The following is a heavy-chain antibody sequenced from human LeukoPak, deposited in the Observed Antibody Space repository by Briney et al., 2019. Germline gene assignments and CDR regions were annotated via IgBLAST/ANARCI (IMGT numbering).Heavy chain of an antibody. CDR3: AREVLHYDILTGYYREYYFDY. CDR1: GYSISSGYY. V-gene: IGHV4-38-2*02. J-gene: IGHJ4*02. Sequence: SETLSLTCTVSGYSISSGYYWGWIRQPPGKGLEWIGSIYHSGSTYYNPSLKSRVTISVDTSKNQFSLKLSSVTAADTAVYYCAREVLHYDILTGYYREYYFDYWGQGTLVTVSS. CDR2: IYHSGST. D-gene: IGHD3-9*01.